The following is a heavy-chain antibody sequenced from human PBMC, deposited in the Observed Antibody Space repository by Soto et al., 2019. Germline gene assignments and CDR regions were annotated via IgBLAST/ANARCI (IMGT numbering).Heavy chain of an antibody. Sequence: EVQLLESGGGLVQPGGSLRLSCAASGFTFSSYAMSWVRQAPGKGLEWVSAISGSGGSTYYADSVTGRFTISRDNSKNTLYLQMNSLRAEDTAVYYCAKDGDSSSWSPDYWGQGTLVTVSS. D-gene: IGHD6-13*01. CDR1: GFTFSSYA. J-gene: IGHJ4*02. CDR2: ISGSGGST. V-gene: IGHV3-23*01. CDR3: AKDGDSSSWSPDY.